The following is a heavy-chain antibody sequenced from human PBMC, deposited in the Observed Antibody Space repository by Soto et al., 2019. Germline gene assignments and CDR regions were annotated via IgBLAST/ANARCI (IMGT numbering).Heavy chain of an antibody. CDR3: APGCFGSSGYYYHFDY. CDR2: LNAGNGNT. V-gene: IGHV1-3*01. CDR1: GYTFTSYA. J-gene: IGHJ4*02. Sequence: QVRLVQAGAEVKKPGASVKVSCKASGYTFTSYAMHWVRQAPGQRLEWMGWLNAGNGNTKYSQKVQGRVTVTRATSASAAYVERSSLISEDTAVYSCAPGCFGSSGYYYHFDYWGQGTLVTVSS. D-gene: IGHD3-22*01.